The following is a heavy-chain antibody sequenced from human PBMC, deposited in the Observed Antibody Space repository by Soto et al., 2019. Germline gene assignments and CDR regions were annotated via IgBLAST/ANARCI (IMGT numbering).Heavy chain of an antibody. D-gene: IGHD3-9*01. CDR3: ARVANLAGSFGWFCP. V-gene: IGHV4-31*03. J-gene: IGHJ5*02. Sequence: QVQLQESGPGLVKPSETLSLTCTVSGGSITSGGSPWTWIRQFPGRGLEGIGYVYYTGRTLYTPSLKSRVSIIVDTSEVQVSLSMRSVTAADTAIYCCARVANLAGSFGWFCPWGQGTLVVVAS. CDR1: GGSITSGGSP. CDR2: VYYTGRT.